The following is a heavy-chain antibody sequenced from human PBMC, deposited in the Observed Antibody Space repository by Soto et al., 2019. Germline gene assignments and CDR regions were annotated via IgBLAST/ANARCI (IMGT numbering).Heavy chain of an antibody. CDR3: ARDMFGETY. J-gene: IGHJ4*01. Sequence: PGGSLRLSCAASGLIFSGYYMSLIRQSPGKGLEWISHISVSGRTIYYADSVKGRFTISRDNAKNSVFLQMDSLRAEDTAVYYCARDMFGETYWSHGNRATVPS. D-gene: IGHD3-10*02. V-gene: IGHV3-11*01. CDR2: ISVSGRTI. CDR1: GLIFSGYY.